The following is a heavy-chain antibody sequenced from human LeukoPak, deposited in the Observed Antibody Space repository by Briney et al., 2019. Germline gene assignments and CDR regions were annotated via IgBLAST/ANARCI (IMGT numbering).Heavy chain of an antibody. J-gene: IGHJ6*02. CDR1: GGSFSGYY. D-gene: IGHD3-10*01. CDR2: INHSGST. V-gene: IGHV4-34*01. Sequence: ASETLSLTCAVYGGSFSGYYWSWIRQPPGKGLEWIGEINHSGSTNYNPSLKSRVTISVDTSKNQFSLKLSSVTAADTAVYYCAGYGSGSYAYYYYGMDVWGQGTTVTVSS. CDR3: AGYGSGSYAYYYYGMDV.